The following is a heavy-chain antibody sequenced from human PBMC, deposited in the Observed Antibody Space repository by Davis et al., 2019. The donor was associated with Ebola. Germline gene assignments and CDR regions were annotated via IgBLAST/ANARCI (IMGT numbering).Heavy chain of an antibody. CDR2: ISGSSSTM. CDR1: GFTFSSYG. J-gene: IGHJ4*02. V-gene: IGHV3-48*02. CDR3: ARDDYSVFDY. D-gene: IGHD4-11*01. Sequence: GESLKISCAASGFTFSSYGMHWVRQAPGKGLEWVSYISGSSSTMYYADSVKGRFTISRYNAKTSLYLQMNSLRDEDTAVYYCARDDYSVFDYWGQGTMVTVSS.